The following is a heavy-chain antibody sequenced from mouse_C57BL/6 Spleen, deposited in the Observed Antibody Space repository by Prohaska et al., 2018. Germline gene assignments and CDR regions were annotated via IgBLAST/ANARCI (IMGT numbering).Heavy chain of an antibody. J-gene: IGHJ1*03. CDR2: INPNNGGT. CDR1: GYTFTDYY. Sequence: EGQLQQSGPELVKPGASVKISCKASGYTFTDYYMNWVKQSHGKSIEWIGDINPNNGGTSYNHKFNGKATLTVDKSSSTAYIELRCLTSQHSAVYSCAPPHCYDVSFFDSWRTWPTVALSS. D-gene: IGHD2-12*01. CDR3: APPHCYDVSFFDS. V-gene: IGHV1-26*01.